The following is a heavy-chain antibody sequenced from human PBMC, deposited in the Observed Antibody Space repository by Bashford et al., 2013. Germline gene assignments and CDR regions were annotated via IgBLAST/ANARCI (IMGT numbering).Heavy chain of an antibody. D-gene: IGHD1-26*01. V-gene: IGHV4-59*01. Sequence: SETLSLTCTVSGGSISSYYWSWIRQPPGKGLEWIGYIYYSGSTYYNPSLKSRVTISVDTSKNQFSLKLSSVTAADTAVYYCARGEESLSIPFDIWGQGTMVTVSS. CDR1: GGSISSYY. J-gene: IGHJ3*02. CDR2: IYYSGST. CDR3: ARGEESLSIPFDI.